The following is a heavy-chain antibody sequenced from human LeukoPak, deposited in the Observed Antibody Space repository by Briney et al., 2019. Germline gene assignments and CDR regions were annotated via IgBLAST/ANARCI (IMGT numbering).Heavy chain of an antibody. V-gene: IGHV1-2*02. CDR3: ARDLAKWKAYYHGSWWQGH. CDR2: INPNSGGT. CDR1: GYTFTGYY. J-gene: IGHJ4*02. D-gene: IGHD3-22*01. Sequence: ASVKVSCKASGYTFTGYYMHWVRQAPGQGLEWMGWINPNSGGTNYAQKFQGRVTMTRDTSISTAYMELSRLRSDDTAVYYCARDLAKWKAYYHGSWWQGHWGQGTLVTVSS.